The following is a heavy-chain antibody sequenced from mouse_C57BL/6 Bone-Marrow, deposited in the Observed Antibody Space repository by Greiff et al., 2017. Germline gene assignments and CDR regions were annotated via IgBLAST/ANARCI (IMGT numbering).Heavy chain of an antibody. CDR3: ARLASYYFDY. Sequence: EVQLVESGGGLVKPGGSLKLSCAASGFTFSDYGMHWVRQAPEKGLEWVAYISRGSSTIYYADPVKGRFTISRDNAKHTLFLQLTSLPSEDTAMYYCARLASYYFDYWGQGTTLTVSS. V-gene: IGHV5-17*01. CDR1: GFTFSDYG. J-gene: IGHJ2*01. CDR2: ISRGSSTI.